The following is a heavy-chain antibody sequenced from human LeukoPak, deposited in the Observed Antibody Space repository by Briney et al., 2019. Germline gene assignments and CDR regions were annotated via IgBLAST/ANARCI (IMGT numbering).Heavy chain of an antibody. CDR1: GGTFSSYA. J-gene: IGHJ4*02. CDR2: INPSGGST. CDR3: ARDSHALRLGELSSFDY. V-gene: IGHV1-46*01. D-gene: IGHD3-16*02. Sequence: ASVKVSCKASGGTFSSYAISWVRQAPGQGLEWMGIINPSGGSTSYAQKFQGRVTMTRDMSTSTVYMELSSLRSEDTAVYYCARDSHALRLGELSSFDYWGQGTLVTVSS.